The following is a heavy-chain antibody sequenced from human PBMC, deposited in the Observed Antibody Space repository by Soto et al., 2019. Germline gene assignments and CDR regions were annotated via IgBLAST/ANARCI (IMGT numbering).Heavy chain of an antibody. D-gene: IGHD6-6*01. CDR2: INHSGST. CDR3: ARARAASGSSDFRRHYYYYYGMDV. Sequence: SETLSLTCAVYGGSFSGYYWSWIRQPPGKGLEWIGEINHSGSTNYNPSLKSRVTISVDTSKNQFSLKLSSVTAADTAVYYCARARAASGSSDFRRHYYYYYGMDVWGQGTTVTVSS. CDR1: GGSFSGYY. V-gene: IGHV4-34*01. J-gene: IGHJ6*02.